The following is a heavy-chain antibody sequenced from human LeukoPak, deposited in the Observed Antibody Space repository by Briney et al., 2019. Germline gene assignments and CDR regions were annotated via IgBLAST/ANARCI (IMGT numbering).Heavy chain of an antibody. CDR1: GFTFSGYA. Sequence: PGGSLRLSCAASGFTFSGYAMSWVRQAPGKGLEWVSLISGSGGSTYYADSVKGRFTISRDNSKNTLSLQINSLRAEDTAVFYCAKVRTGSGGYTYGVDYWGQGTLVTVSS. D-gene: IGHD5-18*01. CDR2: ISGSGGST. CDR3: AKVRTGSGGYTYGVDY. J-gene: IGHJ4*02. V-gene: IGHV3-23*01.